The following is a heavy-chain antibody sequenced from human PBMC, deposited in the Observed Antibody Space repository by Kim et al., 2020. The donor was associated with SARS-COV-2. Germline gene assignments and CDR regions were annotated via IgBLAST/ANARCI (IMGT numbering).Heavy chain of an antibody. CDR2: IIPIFGTP. J-gene: IGHJ4*02. CDR1: GGTFGTYT. Sequence: SVKVSCKASGGTFGTYTITWVRQAPGQGLEWMGGIIPIFGTPDYDQNFQGRVTLSADESTKTVYMELSSLRAEDTAVYYCAKKEIVGPLDYWGQGTLVTVSS. D-gene: IGHD2-15*01. CDR3: AKKEIVGPLDY. V-gene: IGHV1-69*13.